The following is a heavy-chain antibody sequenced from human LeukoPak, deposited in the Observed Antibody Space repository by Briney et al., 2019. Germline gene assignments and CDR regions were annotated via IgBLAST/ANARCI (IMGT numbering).Heavy chain of an antibody. Sequence: KPSETLSLTCTVSGGSISSRYWSWIRQPPGKGLEWIGYIYYSGSSKYNPSLKSRVTISVDTSKNQFSLKLSSVTAADTAVYYCARLYDSSGYTNWLDPWGQGTLVTVSS. V-gene: IGHV4-59*11. CDR2: IYYSGSS. CDR1: GGSISSRY. CDR3: ARLYDSSGYTNWLDP. J-gene: IGHJ5*02. D-gene: IGHD3-22*01.